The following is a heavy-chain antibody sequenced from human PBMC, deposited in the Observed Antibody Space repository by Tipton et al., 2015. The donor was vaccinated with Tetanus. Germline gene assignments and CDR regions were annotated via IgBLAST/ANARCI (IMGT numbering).Heavy chain of an antibody. V-gene: IGHV4-59*01. CDR3: AREDYFDISAFDI. CDR1: GGSISRYY. J-gene: IGHJ3*02. Sequence: TLSLTCTISGGSISRYYWAWIRHTPGKGLEWIGYIDYNGSTKYNPSLRSRVTLSLDTSKNQISMRLTSVTAADTAVYYCAREDYFDISAFDIWGQGTMVTVSS. CDR2: IDYNGST. D-gene: IGHD2/OR15-2a*01.